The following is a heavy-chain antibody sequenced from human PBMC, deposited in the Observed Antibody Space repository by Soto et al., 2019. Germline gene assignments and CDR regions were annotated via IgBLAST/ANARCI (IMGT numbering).Heavy chain of an antibody. J-gene: IGHJ6*02. V-gene: IGHV1-69*13. CDR2: IIPIFGTA. Sequence: SVKVSCKASGGTFSSYAISWVRQAPGQGLEWMGGIIPIFGTANYAQKFQGRVTITADESTSTAYMELSSLRSEDTAVYYCARPPPYSSSWEDYYYGMDVWGQGTTVTVSS. CDR3: ARPPPYSSSWEDYYYGMDV. CDR1: GGTFSSYA. D-gene: IGHD6-13*01.